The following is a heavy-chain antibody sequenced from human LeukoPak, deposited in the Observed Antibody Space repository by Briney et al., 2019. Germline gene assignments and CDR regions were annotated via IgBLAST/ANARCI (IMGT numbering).Heavy chain of an antibody. J-gene: IGHJ4*02. CDR3: ARGNLYSSSWYGY. V-gene: IGHV4-31*03. D-gene: IGHD6-13*01. Sequence: PSETLSLTCTVSGGSISSGGYYWSWIRQHPGKGLEYIGYIYYSGSTYYNPSLKSRVTISVDTSKNQFSLKLSSVTAADTAVYYCARGNLYSSSWYGYWGQGTLVTVSS. CDR1: GGSISSGGYY. CDR2: IYYSGST.